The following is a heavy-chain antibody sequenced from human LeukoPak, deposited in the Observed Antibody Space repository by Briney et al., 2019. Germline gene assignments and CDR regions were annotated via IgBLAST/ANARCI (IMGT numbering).Heavy chain of an antibody. CDR2: INPNSGGT. D-gene: IGHD2-2*01. V-gene: IGHV1-2*02. Sequence: ASVKVSCKASGYTFTGYYMHWVRQAPGQGLEWMGWINPNSGGTNYAQKFQGRVTMTRDTSISTAYMELSRLRSDDTAVYYCASAPMGIVVVPAANHWGHGTLVTVYS. CDR1: GYTFTGYY. CDR3: ASAPMGIVVVPAANH. J-gene: IGHJ5*02.